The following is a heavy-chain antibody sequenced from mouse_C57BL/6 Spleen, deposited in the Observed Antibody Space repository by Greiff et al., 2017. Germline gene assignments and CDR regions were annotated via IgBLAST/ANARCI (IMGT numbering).Heavy chain of an antibody. CDR1: GYTFTSYW. D-gene: IGHD2-4*01. J-gene: IGHJ1*03. CDR3: AREAYDYDEGWYFDV. Sequence: QVHVKQPGTELVKPGASVKLSCKASGYTFTSYWMHWVKQRPGQGLEWIGNINPSNGGTNYNEKFKSKATLTVDKSSSTAYMQLSSLTSEDSAVYYCAREAYDYDEGWYFDVWGTGTTVTVSS. CDR2: INPSNGGT. V-gene: IGHV1-53*01.